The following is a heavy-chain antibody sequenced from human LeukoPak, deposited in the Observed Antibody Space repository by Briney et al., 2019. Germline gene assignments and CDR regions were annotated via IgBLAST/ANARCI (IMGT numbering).Heavy chain of an antibody. CDR3: ANGWSPDY. CDR2: ISGSGGST. D-gene: IGHD2-15*01. Sequence: GGSLRLSCAASGFTFSSYSMSWVRQAPGKGLEWVSGISGSGGSTYYADSVKGRFTIFRDNSKNTLYLQMNSLRAEDTAVYHCANGWSPDYWGRGTLVTVSS. J-gene: IGHJ4*02. V-gene: IGHV3-23*01. CDR1: GFTFSSYS.